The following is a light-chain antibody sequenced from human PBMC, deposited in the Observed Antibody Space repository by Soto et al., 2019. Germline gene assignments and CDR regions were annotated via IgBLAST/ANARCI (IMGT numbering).Light chain of an antibody. CDR1: QSVTSNY. CDR3: QHYVTSLTT. Sequence: EIVLTQSPGTLSLSPGERASPSCRASQSVTSNYLAWYQQKPGQAPRLLIFGASIRVTGIPDRFIGSGSGTHFTLTISRLEPEDFAVYYCQHYVTSLTTFGQGTKVDIK. J-gene: IGKJ1*01. CDR2: GAS. V-gene: IGKV3-20*01.